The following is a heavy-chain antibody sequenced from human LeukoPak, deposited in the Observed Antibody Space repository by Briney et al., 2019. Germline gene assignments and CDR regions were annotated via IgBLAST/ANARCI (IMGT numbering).Heavy chain of an antibody. CDR1: GYTFTSYD. CDR2: MNPNSGNT. V-gene: IGHV1-8*01. CDR3: ARAPSGVGATRLNWFDP. J-gene: IGHJ5*02. D-gene: IGHD1-26*01. Sequence: VASVKVSCKASGYTFTSYDINWVRQATGQRLEWMGWMNPNSGNTGYAQKFQGRVTMTRSTAINTAYMELSSLRSEDTAVYYCARAPSGVGATRLNWFDPWGQGTLVTVSS.